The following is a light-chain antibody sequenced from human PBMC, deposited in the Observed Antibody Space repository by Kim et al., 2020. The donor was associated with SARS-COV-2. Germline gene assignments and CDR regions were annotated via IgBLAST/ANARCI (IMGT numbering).Light chain of an antibody. Sequence: ALGQTVRITCQGDSLRKYFPSWYQQKPRQAPVLVIHAKNNRPSGIPDRFSGSKSGNTASLTITGALAEDEADYYCSSRDTSGNYWVFGGGTQLTVL. CDR2: AKN. V-gene: IGLV3-19*01. CDR3: SSRDTSGNYWV. CDR1: SLRKYF. J-gene: IGLJ3*02.